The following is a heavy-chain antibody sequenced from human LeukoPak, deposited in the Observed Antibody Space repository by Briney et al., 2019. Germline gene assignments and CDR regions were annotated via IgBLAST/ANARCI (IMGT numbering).Heavy chain of an antibody. CDR2: ISGSGGST. CDR1: GFTFSSYA. D-gene: IGHD3-10*01. J-gene: IGHJ6*02. Sequence: GGSLRLSCAASGFTFSSYAMSWVRQAPGKGLEWVSAISGSGGSTYYAGSVKGRFTISRDNAKNSLYLQMNSLRAEDTAVYYCARDRNYLAPSYYYYGMDVWGQGTTVTVSS. CDR3: ARDRNYLAPSYYYYGMDV. V-gene: IGHV3-23*01.